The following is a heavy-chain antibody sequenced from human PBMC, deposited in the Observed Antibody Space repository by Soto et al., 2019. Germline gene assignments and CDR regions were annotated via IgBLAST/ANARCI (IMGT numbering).Heavy chain of an antibody. D-gene: IGHD5-12*01. CDR3: AKDSRVDIVATINGLDY. Sequence: EVQLLESGGGLVQPGGSLRLSCAASGFTFSSYAMSWVRQAPGKGLEWVSAISGSGGSTYYADSVKGRFTISRDNSKNTLYLQMNSLRAEDTAVYYCAKDSRVDIVATINGLDYWGQGTLVTVSS. CDR1: GFTFSSYA. V-gene: IGHV3-23*01. CDR2: ISGSGGST. J-gene: IGHJ4*02.